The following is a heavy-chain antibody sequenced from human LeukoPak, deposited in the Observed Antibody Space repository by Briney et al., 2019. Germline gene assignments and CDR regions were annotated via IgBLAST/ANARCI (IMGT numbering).Heavy chain of an antibody. V-gene: IGHV4-34*01. D-gene: IGHD6-19*01. CDR1: GGSFNGFY. J-gene: IGHJ5*02. CDR3: ARRRDSSGWFPNWFDP. Sequence: SSETLSLTCAVYGGSFNGFYWSWIRQPPGKGLEWIGEINHSGSTNYNPSLKSRVTISVDTSKNQFSLKLNSVTAADTAVYYCARRRDSSGWFPNWFDPWGQGTLVTVSS. CDR2: INHSGST.